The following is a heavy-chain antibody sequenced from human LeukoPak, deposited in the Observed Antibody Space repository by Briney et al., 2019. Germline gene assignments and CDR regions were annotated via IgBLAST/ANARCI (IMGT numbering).Heavy chain of an antibody. V-gene: IGHV1-8*01. Sequence: ASVKVSCKASGYTFTSYDINWVRQATGQGLEWMGWMNPNSDNTGYAQKFQGRVTITADKSTSTAYMGLSSLRSEDTAVYYCARLSYGSGISDYYYYMDVWGKGTTVTVSS. CDR3: ARLSYGSGISDYYYYMDV. CDR1: GYTFTSYD. D-gene: IGHD3-10*01. J-gene: IGHJ6*03. CDR2: MNPNSDNT.